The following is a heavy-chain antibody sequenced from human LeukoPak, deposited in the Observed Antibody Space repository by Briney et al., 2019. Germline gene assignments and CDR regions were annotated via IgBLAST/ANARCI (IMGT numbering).Heavy chain of an antibody. CDR2: ISYDGSNK. Sequence: GGSLRLSCAASGFTFSSYAMHWVRQAPGKGLEWVAVISYDGSNKYYADSVKGRFTISRDNSKNTLYLQMNSLRAEDTAVYYCARGWQWLLQEDGYWGQGTLVTVSS. J-gene: IGHJ4*02. CDR3: ARGWQWLLQEDGY. V-gene: IGHV3-30-3*01. D-gene: IGHD6-19*01. CDR1: GFTFSSYA.